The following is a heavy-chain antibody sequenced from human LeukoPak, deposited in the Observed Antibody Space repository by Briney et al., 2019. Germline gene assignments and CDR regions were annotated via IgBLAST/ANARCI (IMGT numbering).Heavy chain of an antibody. CDR1: GGSFSGYY. CDR2: INHSGST. V-gene: IGHV4-34*01. CDR3: ARTFAGVNPVLLWLGELLPGGVYYFDY. Sequence: PSETLSLTCAVYGGSFSGYYWSWIRQPPGKGLEWIGEINHSGSTNYNPSLKSRVTISVDTSKNQFSLKLSSVTAADTAVYYCARTFAGVNPVLLWLGELLPGGVYYFDYWGQGTLVTVSS. D-gene: IGHD3-10*01. J-gene: IGHJ4*02.